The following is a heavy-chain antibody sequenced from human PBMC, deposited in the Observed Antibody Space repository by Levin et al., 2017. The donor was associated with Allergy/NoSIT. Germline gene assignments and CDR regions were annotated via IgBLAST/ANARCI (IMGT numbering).Heavy chain of an antibody. Sequence: GESLKISCAASGFTFSSYWMHWVRQAPGKGLVWVSRINSDGSTTSYADSVKGRFTISRDNAKNTLYLQMNSLRAVDTAVYYCATLGSSSTFDYWGQGTLVTVSS. J-gene: IGHJ4*02. CDR1: GFTFSSYW. CDR2: INSDGSTT. V-gene: IGHV3-74*01. CDR3: ATLGSSSTFDY. D-gene: IGHD6-13*01.